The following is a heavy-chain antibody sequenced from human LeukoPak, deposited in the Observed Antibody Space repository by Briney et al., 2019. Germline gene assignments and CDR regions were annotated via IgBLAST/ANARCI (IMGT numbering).Heavy chain of an antibody. Sequence: SETLSLTGAVYGGSFSGYYWSWLRQPPGKGLEWSGEINHSGSTNYNPSLKRRVTISVDTSKNQFSLKLSSVTAADTAVYYCARELVSSSCYFDYWGQGTLVTVSS. D-gene: IGHD6-13*01. CDR1: GGSFSGYY. CDR3: ARELVSSSCYFDY. CDR2: INHSGST. J-gene: IGHJ4*02. V-gene: IGHV4-34*01.